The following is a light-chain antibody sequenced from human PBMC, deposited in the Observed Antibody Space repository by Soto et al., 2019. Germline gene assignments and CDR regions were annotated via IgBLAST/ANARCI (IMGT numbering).Light chain of an antibody. J-gene: IGKJ1*01. V-gene: IGKV1-5*03. Sequence: DIQMTQSPSTLSASVGDRVTITCRASQSVSSWLAWYQQIPGKAPKLLIYKASILESGVPLRYSGSGSGTEFTLTIDSLQPDDFATYYCQQYASSFRTFGHGTKVDIK. CDR2: KAS. CDR1: QSVSSW. CDR3: QQYASSFRT.